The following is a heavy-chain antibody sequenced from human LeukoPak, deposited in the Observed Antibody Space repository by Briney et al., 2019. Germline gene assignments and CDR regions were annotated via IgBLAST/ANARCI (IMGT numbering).Heavy chain of an antibody. Sequence: GGSLRLSCAASGFTFDDYAMHWVRQAPGKGLEWVSGISWNSGSIGYADSVKGRFTISRDNAKNSLYLQMNSLRAEDTAVYYCARAGYSSTFGVYMDVWGKGTTVTVSS. CDR3: ARAGYSSTFGVYMDV. J-gene: IGHJ6*03. CDR1: GFTFDDYA. CDR2: ISWNSGSI. D-gene: IGHD6-13*01. V-gene: IGHV3-9*01.